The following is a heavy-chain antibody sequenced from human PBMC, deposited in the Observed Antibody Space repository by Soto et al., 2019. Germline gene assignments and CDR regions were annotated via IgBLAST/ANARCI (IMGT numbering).Heavy chain of an antibody. J-gene: IGHJ4*02. V-gene: IGHV4-39*07. CDR3: AGGRYCTSTSCSTRIDY. CDR2: IKYSGTT. D-gene: IGHD2-2*01. CDR1: GGSISSSRCH. Sequence: PSETLSLTCTVSGGSISSSRCHWGWIRQPPGKGLEWIARIKYSGTTFYNPSLKSRVTISVDTSKNQFSLKVSSVTAADTAVYYCAGGRYCTSTSCSTRIDYWGQGTLVTVSS.